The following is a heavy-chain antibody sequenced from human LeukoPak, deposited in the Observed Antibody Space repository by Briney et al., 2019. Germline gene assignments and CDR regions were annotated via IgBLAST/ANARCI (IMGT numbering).Heavy chain of an antibody. CDR3: ARDHPYYDSSGHHYYYYGMDV. CDR2: IYHSGST. Sequence: SETLSLTCTVSGGSIRSYYWSWVRQPPGKGLEWIGYIYHSGSTNYNPSLKSRVNLSVDMAKNQISLKMSSVTAEDTAVYYCARDHPYYDSSGHHYYYYGMDVWGQGTTVTVSS. V-gene: IGHV4-59*01. J-gene: IGHJ6*02. CDR1: GGSIRSYY. D-gene: IGHD3-22*01.